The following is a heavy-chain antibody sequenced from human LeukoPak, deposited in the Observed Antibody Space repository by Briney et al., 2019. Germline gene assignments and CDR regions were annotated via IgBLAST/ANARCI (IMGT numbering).Heavy chain of an antibody. CDR3: ARVSDTVVVVAANDY. D-gene: IGHD2-15*01. CDR2: INHSGST. Sequence: PSETLSLTCAVYGGSFSGYYWSWIRQPPGKGLEWIGEINHSGSTNYNPSLKSRVTISVDTSKNQFSLKLSSVTAAETAVYYCARVSDTVVVVAANDYWGQGTLVTVSS. J-gene: IGHJ4*02. CDR1: GGSFSGYY. V-gene: IGHV4-34*01.